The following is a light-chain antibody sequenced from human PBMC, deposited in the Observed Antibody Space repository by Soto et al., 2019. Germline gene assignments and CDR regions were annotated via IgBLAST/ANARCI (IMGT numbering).Light chain of an antibody. J-gene: IGKJ4*01. Sequence: DLQMTQSPPSLSASVGDRVTVTCRASHDIGNSLAWYQHRPGKSPRLLIYGASTSQSGVPARFTGSRSGTDFTLVISSLRPEDVASYYCQKYNSAPLTFGGGTKVEVK. CDR1: HDIGNS. CDR3: QKYNSAPLT. CDR2: GAS. V-gene: IGKV1-27*01.